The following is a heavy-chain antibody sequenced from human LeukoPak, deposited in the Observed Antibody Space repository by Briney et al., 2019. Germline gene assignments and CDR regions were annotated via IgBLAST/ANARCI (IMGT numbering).Heavy chain of an antibody. V-gene: IGHV4-34*01. Sequence: PSETLSLTCAVYGGSFSGYYWSWIRQPPGKGLEWIGEINHSGSTNYNPSLKSRVTISVDTSKNQFSLKLSSVTAADTAVYYCARYSSGPNLNYSDYWGQGTLVTVSS. J-gene: IGHJ4*02. CDR3: ARYSSGPNLNYSDY. CDR1: GGSFSGYY. D-gene: IGHD3-22*01. CDR2: INHSGST.